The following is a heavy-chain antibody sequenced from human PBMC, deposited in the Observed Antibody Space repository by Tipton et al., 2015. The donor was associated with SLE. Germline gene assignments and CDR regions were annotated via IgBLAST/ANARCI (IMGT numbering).Heavy chain of an antibody. Sequence: TLSLTCTVSRGSISTYYWSWIRQPPGKGLEWIGYIYYTGSTNFNPSLKSRASMSVDTSKNQFSLKLSSVTAADTAVYYCARHPYDDWGYYMDVWGKGTTVTVSS. J-gene: IGHJ6*03. V-gene: IGHV4-59*01. CDR3: ARHPYDDWGYYMDV. CDR2: IYYTGST. CDR1: RGSISTYY. D-gene: IGHD3-22*01.